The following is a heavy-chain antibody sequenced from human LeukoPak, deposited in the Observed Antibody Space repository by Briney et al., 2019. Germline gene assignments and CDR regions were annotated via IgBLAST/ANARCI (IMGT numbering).Heavy chain of an antibody. CDR2: IIPIFGTA. D-gene: IGHD2-2*02. J-gene: IGHJ4*02. Sequence: SVKVSCKASGGTFSSYAISWVRQAPGQGLEWTGGIIPIFGTANYAQKFQGRVTITADESTSTAYMELSSLRSEDTAVYYCAREVVVPAAIRGLVDYFDYWGQGTLVTVSS. V-gene: IGHV1-69*01. CDR3: AREVVVPAAIRGLVDYFDY. CDR1: GGTFSSYA.